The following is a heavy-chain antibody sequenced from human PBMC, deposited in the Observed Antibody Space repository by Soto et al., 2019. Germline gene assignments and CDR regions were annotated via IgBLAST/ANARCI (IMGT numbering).Heavy chain of an antibody. CDR2: ISSSGSTI. J-gene: IGHJ6*02. CDR1: GFTFSDYY. CDR3: ARAQERGYSYAYEGPDYGMDV. D-gene: IGHD5-18*01. Sequence: NPGGSLRLSCAASGFTFSDYYMSWIRQAPGKGLEWVSYISSSGSTIYYADAVKGRFTISRDNAKNSLYLQMNSLRVEDTAVYYCARAQERGYSYAYEGPDYGMDVWGQGTTVTVS. V-gene: IGHV3-11*01.